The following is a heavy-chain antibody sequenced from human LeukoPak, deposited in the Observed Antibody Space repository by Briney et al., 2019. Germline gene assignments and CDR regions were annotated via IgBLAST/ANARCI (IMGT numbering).Heavy chain of an antibody. Sequence: KPSETLSLTCTVSGGSISSYYWSWIRQPPGKGLEWIGYIYYSGSTNYNPSLKSRVTISVDTSKNQFSLKLSSVTAADTAVYYRARGNIGIPDYWGQGTLVTVSS. CDR3: ARGNIGIPDY. V-gene: IGHV4-59*01. J-gene: IGHJ4*02. D-gene: IGHD2-2*02. CDR1: GGSISSYY. CDR2: IYYSGST.